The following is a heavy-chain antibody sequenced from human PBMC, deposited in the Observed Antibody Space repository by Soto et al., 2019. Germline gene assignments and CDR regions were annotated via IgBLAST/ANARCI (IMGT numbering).Heavy chain of an antibody. J-gene: IGHJ6*02. V-gene: IGHV1-46*01. Sequence: ASVKVSCKASGYTFIHYYIHWVRQAPGQGPEWLGVMNPTGDRIIYAQKFQGRVTMTRDTSTSTVYMELSSLRSEDTAVYYCAREALLSAGNYHNGMYVCGQGTTVPVS. CDR3: AREALLSAGNYHNGMYV. CDR2: MNPTGDRI. CDR1: GYTFIHYY. D-gene: IGHD3-10*01.